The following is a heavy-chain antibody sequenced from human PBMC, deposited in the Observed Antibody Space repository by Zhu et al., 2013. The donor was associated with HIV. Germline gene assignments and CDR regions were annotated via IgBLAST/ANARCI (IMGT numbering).Heavy chain of an antibody. CDR3: ARDLHTGWSMDY. D-gene: IGHD6-19*01. V-gene: IGHV1-46*04. Sequence: QVQLMQSGAEVKKPGASVEISCKTSGYTFFAYYMHWVRQAPGQGLEWMGKIDPDGTTVYTQEWQGRLTLTNDPSTATLYMELTTLKYEDTAIYYCARDLHTGWSMDYWGRGTLITVSS. CDR2: IDPDGTT. J-gene: IGHJ4*02. CDR1: GYTFFAYY.